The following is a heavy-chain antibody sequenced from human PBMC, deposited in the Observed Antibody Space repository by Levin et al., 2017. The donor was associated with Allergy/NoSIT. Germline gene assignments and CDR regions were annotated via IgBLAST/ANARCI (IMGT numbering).Heavy chain of an antibody. D-gene: IGHD6-6*01. V-gene: IGHV6-1*01. CDR3: ARDRGVRIAARLDYGMDV. J-gene: IGHJ6*02. CDR2: TYYRSKWYN. Sequence: MASETLSLTCAISGDSVSSNSAAWNWIRQSPSRGLEWLGRTYYRSKWYNDYAVSVKSRITINPDTSKNQFSLQLNSVTPEDTAVYYCARDRGVRIAARLDYGMDVWGQGTTVTVSS. CDR1: GDSVSSNSAA.